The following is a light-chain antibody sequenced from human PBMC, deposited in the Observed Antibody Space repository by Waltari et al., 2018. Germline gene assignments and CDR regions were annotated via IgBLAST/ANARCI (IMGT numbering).Light chain of an antibody. CDR1: SLRTSY. CDR2: GKD. Sequence: SSELTQDPAVSVALGQTVRFTCQGDSLRTSYASWYQLKPGQAPVLVISGKDKRPSGIPDRISGYNSGTTSSLTITGAQAEDEADYYCSSRNGRANQVVFAGGTKVTVL. V-gene: IGLV3-19*01. J-gene: IGLJ3*02. CDR3: SSRNGRANQVV.